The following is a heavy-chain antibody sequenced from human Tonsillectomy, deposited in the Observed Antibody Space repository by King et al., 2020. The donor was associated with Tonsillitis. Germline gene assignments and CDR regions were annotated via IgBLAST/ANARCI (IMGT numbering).Heavy chain of an antibody. D-gene: IGHD1-1*01. V-gene: IGHV4-31*03. CDR2: ISYSGNT. CDR1: GGSISSAGYY. CDR3: ASTTPPYYYYYMDV. Sequence: VQLQESGPGLVKPSQTLSLTCTVSGGSISSAGYYWSWIRQHPGKGLEWIGYISYSGNTFYNPSLKSRLTMSVDTSKNQFSLTVSSVNAADTAVYYCASTTPPYYYYYMDVWGKGTTVTVSS. J-gene: IGHJ6*03.